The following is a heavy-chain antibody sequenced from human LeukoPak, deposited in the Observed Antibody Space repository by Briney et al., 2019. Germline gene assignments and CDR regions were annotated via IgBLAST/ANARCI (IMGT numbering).Heavy chain of an antibody. CDR2: ISSSSSTI. V-gene: IGHV3-48*01. CDR1: GFTFSNAW. CDR3: AKDDPENYYYYYMDV. Sequence: TGGSLRLSCAASGFTFSNAWMSWVRQAPGKGLEWVSYISSSSSTIYYADSVKGRFTISRDNAKNSLYLQMNSLRAEDTAVYYCAKDDPENYYYYYMDVWGKGTTVTVSS. J-gene: IGHJ6*03.